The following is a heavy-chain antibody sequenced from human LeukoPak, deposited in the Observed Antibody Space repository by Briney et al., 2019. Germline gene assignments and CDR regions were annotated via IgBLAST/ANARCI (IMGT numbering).Heavy chain of an antibody. J-gene: IGHJ4*02. CDR3: VRGRRSYGFDH. Sequence: GGSLRLSCAASGFNFNNYDMHWVRQAPGKGLEWVSAFGSAGDTYYPDSVRGRFTISKETAKNSLYLQMTSLRDEDTAVYYCVRGRRSYGFDHWGQGTLVTVSS. V-gene: IGHV3-13*01. CDR2: FGSAGDT. D-gene: IGHD3-16*01. CDR1: GFNFNNYD.